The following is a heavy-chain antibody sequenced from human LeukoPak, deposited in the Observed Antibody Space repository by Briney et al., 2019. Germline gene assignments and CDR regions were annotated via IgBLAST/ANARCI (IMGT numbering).Heavy chain of an antibody. J-gene: IGHJ4*02. CDR2: ISGSGGST. CDR1: GFTFSSYV. Sequence: GGSLRLSCAASGFTFSSYVMSWVCQAPGKGLEWVSAISGSGGSTYYAGSVKGRFTISRDNSKNTLYLQMNSLRAEDTAVYYCAKADLSYYFDYWGQGTLVTVSS. D-gene: IGHD6-6*01. CDR3: AKADLSYYFDY. V-gene: IGHV3-23*01.